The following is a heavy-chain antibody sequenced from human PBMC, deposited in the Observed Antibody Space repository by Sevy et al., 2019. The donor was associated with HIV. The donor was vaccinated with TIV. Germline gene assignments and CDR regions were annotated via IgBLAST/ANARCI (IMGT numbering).Heavy chain of an antibody. V-gene: IGHV3-23*01. D-gene: IGHD3-10*01. CDR2: MSGSGGDT. CDR3: AKDRVSGTYYTGDFDY. CDR1: GFTFRTYA. J-gene: IGHJ4*02. Sequence: VGSLRLSCAASGFTFRTYAMTWVRQAPGKGLEWVSVMSGSGGDTYYADSVKGRFTISRDNSNNTLYLQMNSLRAEDTAVYYCAKDRVSGTYYTGDFDYWGQGTLVTVSS.